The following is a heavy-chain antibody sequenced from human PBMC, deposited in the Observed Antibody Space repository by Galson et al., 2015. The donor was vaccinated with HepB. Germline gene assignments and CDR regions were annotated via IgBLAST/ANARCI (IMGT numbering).Heavy chain of an antibody. J-gene: IGHJ4*02. CDR3: ARARGYSYGSLVY. V-gene: IGHV1-3*01. D-gene: IGHD5-18*01. Sequence: SVKVSCKASGYTFTSYAMHWVRQAPGQRLEWMGWINAGNGNTKYSQKFQGRVTITRDTSASTDYMELSSLRSEDTAVYYCARARGYSYGSLVYWGQGTLVTVSS. CDR2: INAGNGNT. CDR1: GYTFTSYA.